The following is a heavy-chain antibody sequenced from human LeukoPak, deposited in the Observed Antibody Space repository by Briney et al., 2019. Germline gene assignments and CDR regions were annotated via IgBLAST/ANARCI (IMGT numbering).Heavy chain of an antibody. CDR3: ARVGQDMDV. D-gene: IGHD3-16*01. Sequence: PSETLSLTCAVYGESFSGSYWSWIRQPPGKGLEWIGEINHSGSTNYNPSLKSRVTISVDTSKNQFSLKLTSVTAADTAVYYCARVGQDMDVWGKGTTVTVSS. CDR2: INHSGST. CDR1: GESFSGSY. V-gene: IGHV4-34*01. J-gene: IGHJ6*03.